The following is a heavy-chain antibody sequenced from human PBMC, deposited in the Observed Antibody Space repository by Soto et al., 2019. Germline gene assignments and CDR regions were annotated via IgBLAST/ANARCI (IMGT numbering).Heavy chain of an antibody. Sequence: PSETLSLTCTVSGGSISSGGYYWSWIRQHPGKGLEWIGYIYYSGSTYYNPSLKSRVTISVDTSKNQFSLKLSSVTAADTAVYYCARHSITREVTTWMKGWYFDLWGRGTLVTVSS. CDR2: IYYSGST. V-gene: IGHV4-31*03. J-gene: IGHJ2*01. CDR1: GGSISSGGYY. CDR3: ARHSITREVTTWMKGWYFDL. D-gene: IGHD4-17*01.